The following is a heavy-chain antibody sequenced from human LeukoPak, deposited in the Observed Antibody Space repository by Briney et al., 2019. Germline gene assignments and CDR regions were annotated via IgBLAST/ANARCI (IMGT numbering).Heavy chain of an antibody. Sequence: PGGSLRLSCAASGFTFSSYGMHWVRQAPGKGLEWVTVIWYDGSNKYYADSVKGRFTISRDNSKNTLYLQMNSLRAEDTAVYYCARDQDDYVWGSYLSRAFDIWGQGTMVTVSS. CDR1: GFTFSSYG. V-gene: IGHV3-33*01. J-gene: IGHJ3*02. CDR3: ARDQDDYVWGSYLSRAFDI. D-gene: IGHD3-16*02. CDR2: IWYDGSNK.